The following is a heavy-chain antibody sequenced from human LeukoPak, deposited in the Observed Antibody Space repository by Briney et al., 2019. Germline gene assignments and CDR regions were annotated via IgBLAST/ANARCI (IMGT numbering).Heavy chain of an antibody. CDR3: ARDPLGYSTGGFH. J-gene: IGHJ4*02. D-gene: IGHD2-8*02. Sequence: GGSLRLSCAASGFTFSSYWMSWVRQAPGKGLEWVANIKQDGSEKYYVDSVKGRFTISRDNAKNSLYLQMNSLRAEDTAVYYCARDPLGYSTGGFHWGQGTLVTVSS. CDR2: IKQDGSEK. CDR1: GFTFSSYW. V-gene: IGHV3-7*01.